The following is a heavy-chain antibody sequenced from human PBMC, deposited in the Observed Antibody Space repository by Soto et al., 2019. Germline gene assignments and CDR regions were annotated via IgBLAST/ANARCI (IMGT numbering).Heavy chain of an antibody. CDR1: GFTFSSYG. D-gene: IGHD2-15*01. CDR2: ISYDGSDT. J-gene: IGHJ1*01. CDR3: AKGVVLATTYFPH. Sequence: QVQLVESGGGVVQPGRSLRLSCAASGFTFSSYGMHWVRQAPGKGLEWVAVISYDGSDTYYADSVKGRFTISGDNSNNTLYRQMDSLRAEDTAVYYCAKGVVLATTYFPHWGQGTLVTVSS. V-gene: IGHV3-30*18.